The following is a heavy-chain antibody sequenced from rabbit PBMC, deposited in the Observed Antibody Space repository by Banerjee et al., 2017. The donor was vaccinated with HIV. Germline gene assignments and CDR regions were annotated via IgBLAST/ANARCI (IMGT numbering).Heavy chain of an antibody. D-gene: IGHD8-1*01. CDR3: ARAPNSFYTRLDL. CDR2: IYAGSGST. Sequence: QSLEESGGDLVKPGASLTLTCTASGFSFSSGYYMCWVRQAPGKGLEWIACIYAGSGSTYYASWAKGRFTISKTSSTTVTLQMTSLTAADTATYFCARAPNSFYTRLDLWGPGTLVTVS. CDR1: GFSFSSGYY. J-gene: IGHJ3*01. V-gene: IGHV1S40*01.